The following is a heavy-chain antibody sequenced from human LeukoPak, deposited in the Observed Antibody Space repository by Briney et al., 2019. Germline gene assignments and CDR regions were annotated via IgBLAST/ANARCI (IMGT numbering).Heavy chain of an antibody. D-gene: IGHD3-9*01. CDR3: ARDGDILTGYYKPDFDY. V-gene: IGHV1-18*01. CDR1: GYTFTSYG. J-gene: IGHJ4*02. CDR2: ISAYNGNT. Sequence: ASVKVSCKASGYTFTSYGISWVRQAPGQGLEWMGWISAYNGNTNYAQKLQGRVTMTTDTSTGTAYMELRSLRSDDTAVYYCARDGDILTGYYKPDFDYWGQGTLVTVSS.